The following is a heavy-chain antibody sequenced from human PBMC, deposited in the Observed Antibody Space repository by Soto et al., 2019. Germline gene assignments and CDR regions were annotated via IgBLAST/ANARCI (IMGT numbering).Heavy chain of an antibody. Sequence: ASVKVSCKASGYTFTSYGISWVRQAPGQGLEWMGWISAYNGNTNYAQKLQGRVTMTTDTSTSTAYMGLRSLRSDDTAVYYCARDRYYDTFYGMDVWGQGTTVTVSS. CDR3: ARDRYYDTFYGMDV. J-gene: IGHJ6*02. D-gene: IGHD3-9*01. CDR1: GYTFTSYG. CDR2: ISAYNGNT. V-gene: IGHV1-18*01.